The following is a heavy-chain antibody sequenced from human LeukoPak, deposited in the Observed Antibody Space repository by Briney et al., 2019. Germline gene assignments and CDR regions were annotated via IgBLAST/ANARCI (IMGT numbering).Heavy chain of an antibody. CDR3: AREKRRSWAKVGATWGHAFDI. D-gene: IGHD1-26*01. J-gene: IGHJ3*02. CDR2: INHSGST. V-gene: IGHV4-34*01. Sequence: SETLSLTCAVYGGSFSGYYWSWIRQPPGKGLEWIGEINHSGSTNYNPSLKSRVTISVDTSKNQFSLKLSSVTAADTAVYYCAREKRRSWAKVGATWGHAFDIWGQGTMVTVSS. CDR1: GGSFSGYY.